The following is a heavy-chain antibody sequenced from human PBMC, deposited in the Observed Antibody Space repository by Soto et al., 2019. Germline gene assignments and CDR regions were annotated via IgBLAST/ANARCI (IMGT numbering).Heavy chain of an antibody. CDR3: ASHWGQAKRYYYYGMDV. Sequence: ASVKVSCKASGYTFTNYDINWVRQATGQGLEWMGWMNPNTGHTDYVQKFQGRVTITRNTSMSTAYMELSSLRSEDTAVYYCASHWGQAKRYYYYGMDVWGQGTTVTVSS. D-gene: IGHD7-27*01. V-gene: IGHV1-8*01. CDR2: MNPNTGHT. CDR1: GYTFTNYD. J-gene: IGHJ6*02.